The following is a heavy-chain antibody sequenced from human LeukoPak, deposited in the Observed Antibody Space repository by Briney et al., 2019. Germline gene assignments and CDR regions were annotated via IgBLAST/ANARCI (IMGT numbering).Heavy chain of an antibody. Sequence: GGSLRLSCAGSGFTFSHYWMTWVRQAPGKGLEWVANIKQDGSEKYYVDSVKGRFTISRDNAKNSLYLQMNSLRAEDTAVYYCASPEWLPDSIDIWGQGTMVTVSS. CDR2: IKQDGSEK. V-gene: IGHV3-7*01. D-gene: IGHD3-3*01. CDR1: GFTFSHYW. J-gene: IGHJ3*02. CDR3: ASPEWLPDSIDI.